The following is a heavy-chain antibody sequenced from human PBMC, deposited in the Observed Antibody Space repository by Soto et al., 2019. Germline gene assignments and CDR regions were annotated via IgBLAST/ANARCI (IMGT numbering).Heavy chain of an antibody. Sequence: QVHLVQSGPEVKKPGSSVKVSCRASAGTFTNSIISWVRQARGQGLEWLGAIMPVSGAAIYAQIFKGRITITADESTNTAYMELSSLRSEDTAIYYCARGGSGYTWFNEFWGQGTLVTVSS. CDR1: AGTFTNSI. V-gene: IGHV1-69*01. CDR2: IMPVSGAA. J-gene: IGHJ4*02. CDR3: ARGGSGYTWFNEF. D-gene: IGHD3-22*01.